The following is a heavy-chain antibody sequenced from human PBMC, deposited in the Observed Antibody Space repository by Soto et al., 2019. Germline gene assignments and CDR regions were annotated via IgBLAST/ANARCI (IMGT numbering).Heavy chain of an antibody. CDR2: ISSSGSTI. CDR3: ATYYYDSSGYYYWYSDL. V-gene: IGHV3-48*03. Sequence: GGSLRLSCAASGFTFSSYEMNWVRQAPGKGLEWVSYISSSGSTIYYADSVKGRFTISRDNAKNSLYLQMNSLRAEDTAVYYCATYYYDSSGYYYWYSDLWGRGTLVTVSS. CDR1: GFTFSSYE. D-gene: IGHD3-22*01. J-gene: IGHJ2*01.